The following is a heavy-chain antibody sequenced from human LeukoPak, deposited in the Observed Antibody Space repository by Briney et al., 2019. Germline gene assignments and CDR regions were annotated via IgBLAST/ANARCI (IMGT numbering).Heavy chain of an antibody. J-gene: IGHJ4*02. CDR3: AKPQYSSGWYDSFDY. CDR1: GFTFSSYA. D-gene: IGHD6-19*01. V-gene: IGHV3-23*01. Sequence: GGSLRLSCGASGFTFSSYAMSWVRQAPGKGLEWVSAISGSGGRTYYADSVKGRFTISRDNSKNTLYLQMNSLRAEDTAVYYCAKPQYSSGWYDSFDYWGQGTLVTVSS. CDR2: ISGSGGRT.